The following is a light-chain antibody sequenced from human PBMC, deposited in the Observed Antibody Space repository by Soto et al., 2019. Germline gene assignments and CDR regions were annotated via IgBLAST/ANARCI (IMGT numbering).Light chain of an antibody. CDR3: QSYDSSLSGSRV. CDR2: SNS. J-gene: IGLJ2*01. CDR1: SSNIGAGYD. V-gene: IGLV1-40*01. Sequence: QAVVTQPPSVSGAPGQRVTISCTGSSSNIGAGYDVHWYQQLPRTAPKLLIYSNSNRPSGVPDRFSGSKSGNSASLAITGLQAEDEADYYFQSYDSSLSGSRVFGGGTQLTVL.